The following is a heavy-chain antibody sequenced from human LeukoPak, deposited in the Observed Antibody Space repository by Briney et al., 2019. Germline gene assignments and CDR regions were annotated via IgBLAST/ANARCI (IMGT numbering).Heavy chain of an antibody. J-gene: IGHJ4*02. CDR1: GFTFSSYE. CDR3: ARVRAVAGGNYFDY. V-gene: IGHV3-48*03. Sequence: PGGSLRLSCAASGFTFSSYEMNWVRQAPGKGLEWVSYISSSGSTIYYADSVKGRFTISRDNAKNSLYLQMNSLRAEDTAVYYCARVRAVAGGNYFDYWGQGTLVTGSS. D-gene: IGHD6-19*01. CDR2: ISSSGSTI.